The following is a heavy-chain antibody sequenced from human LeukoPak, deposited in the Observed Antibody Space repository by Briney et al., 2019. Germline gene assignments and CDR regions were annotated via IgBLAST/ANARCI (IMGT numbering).Heavy chain of an antibody. J-gene: IGHJ4*02. Sequence: ETLSLTCTVSGGSISSSSYYWGWIRQAPGKGLEWVSGITAGGTNTYYADSVRGRFTISRDDSKNTLYLQLNGLRAEDTAVYYCAKGHYPDAYCAGDCYYSDWGQGTLVTVSS. V-gene: IGHV3-23*01. D-gene: IGHD2-21*02. CDR3: AKGHYPDAYCAGDCYYSD. CDR1: GGSISSSSYY. CDR2: ITAGGTNT.